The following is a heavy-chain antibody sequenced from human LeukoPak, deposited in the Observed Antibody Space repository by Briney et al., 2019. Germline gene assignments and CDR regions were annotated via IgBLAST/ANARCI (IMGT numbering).Heavy chain of an antibody. CDR1: GGSFSGYY. Sequence: SETLSLTCAVYGGSFSGYYWSWIRQSPGKGLEWIGSIYYSGSTYYNPSLKSRVTISVDTSKNQFSLKLSSVTAADTAVYYCARANIVVVVAATGIHNWFDPWGQGTLVTVSS. D-gene: IGHD2-15*01. J-gene: IGHJ5*02. V-gene: IGHV4-34*01. CDR3: ARANIVVVVAATGIHNWFDP. CDR2: IYYSGST.